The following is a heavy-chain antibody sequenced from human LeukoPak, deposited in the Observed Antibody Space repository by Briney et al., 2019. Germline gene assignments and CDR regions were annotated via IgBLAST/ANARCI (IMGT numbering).Heavy chain of an antibody. D-gene: IGHD1-26*01. J-gene: IGHJ4*02. CDR2: INPNSGGT. Sequence: GWINPNSGGTNYAQKFQGRVTMTRDTSISTAYMELSRLRSDDTAVYYCARDPSIVGASSDYWGQGTLVTVSS. V-gene: IGHV1-2*02. CDR3: ARDPSIVGASSDY.